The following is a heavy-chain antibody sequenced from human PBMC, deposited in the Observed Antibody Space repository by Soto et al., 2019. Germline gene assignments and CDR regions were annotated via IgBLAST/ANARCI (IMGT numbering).Heavy chain of an antibody. CDR2: INHSGST. CDR1: GGSFNDYY. CDR3: ARGRKQLVLAYYDYYGMDV. J-gene: IGHJ6*02. D-gene: IGHD6-13*01. V-gene: IGHV4-34*01. Sequence: PSETLSLTCAVYGGSFNDYYWSWIRQPPGKGLEWIGEINHSGSTNYNPSLKSRVTISVDMSENQFSLKLDSMTAADTAVYYCARGRKQLVLAYYDYYGMDVWGQGPTVTVSS.